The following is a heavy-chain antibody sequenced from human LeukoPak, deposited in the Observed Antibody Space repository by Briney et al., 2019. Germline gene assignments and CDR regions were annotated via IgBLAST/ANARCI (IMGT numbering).Heavy chain of an antibody. V-gene: IGHV3-30-3*01. CDR1: GFTFGSYA. J-gene: IGHJ4*02. CDR2: ISYDGTNK. Sequence: PGRSLRLPCAASGFTFGSYAMHWVSQAPGRGLEWVAGISYDGTNKYYADSVKGRFTISRDNSKNTLYLQMNSLRTDDTAVYYCARESPACGEDCYFDYWGQGTLVTVSS. CDR3: ARESPACGEDCYFDY. D-gene: IGHD2-21*02.